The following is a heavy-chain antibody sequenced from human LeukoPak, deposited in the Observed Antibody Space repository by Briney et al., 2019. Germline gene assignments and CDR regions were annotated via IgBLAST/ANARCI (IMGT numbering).Heavy chain of an antibody. Sequence: SETLSLTCTVSDGSISSSSYYWGWIRQPPGKGLEWIGSIYYSGSTYYNPSLKSRVTISVDTSKNQFSLKLSSVTAADTAVYYCARRVTAMVTDYWGQGTLVTVSS. J-gene: IGHJ4*02. CDR3: ARRVTAMVTDY. V-gene: IGHV4-39*01. CDR2: IYYSGST. CDR1: DGSISSSSYY. D-gene: IGHD5-18*01.